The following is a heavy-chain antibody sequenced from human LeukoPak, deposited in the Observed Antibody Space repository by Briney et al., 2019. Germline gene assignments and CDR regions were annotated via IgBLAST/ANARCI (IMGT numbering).Heavy chain of an antibody. Sequence: PSGTLSLTCAVSGGSISSSNWWSWVRQPPGKGLEWIGEIYHSGSTNYNPSLKSRVTISVDKSKNQFSLKLSSVTAADTAVYYCARPRGAARPLGMEYFQHWGQGTLVTVSS. CDR2: IYHSGST. J-gene: IGHJ1*01. CDR1: GGSISSSNW. D-gene: IGHD6-6*01. CDR3: ARPRGAARPLGMEYFQH. V-gene: IGHV4-4*02.